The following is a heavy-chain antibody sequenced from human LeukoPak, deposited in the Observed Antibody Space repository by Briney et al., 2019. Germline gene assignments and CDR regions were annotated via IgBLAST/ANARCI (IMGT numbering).Heavy chain of an antibody. CDR3: TRAHSVWFGDRTGVDY. Sequence: GGSLRLSCTASGFTFGDYAMSWVRQAPGKGLEWVGFIRSKAYGGTTEYAASVKGRFTISRDDSKSIAYLQMNSLKTEDTAVYYCTRAHSVWFGDRTGVDYWGQGTLVTVSS. J-gene: IGHJ4*02. CDR1: GFTFGDYA. V-gene: IGHV3-49*04. CDR2: IRSKAYGGTT. D-gene: IGHD3-10*01.